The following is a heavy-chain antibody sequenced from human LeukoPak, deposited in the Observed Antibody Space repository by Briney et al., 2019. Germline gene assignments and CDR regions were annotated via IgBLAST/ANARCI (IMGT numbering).Heavy chain of an antibody. CDR2: IYYSGST. V-gene: IGHV4-59*08. D-gene: IGHD4-17*01. Sequence: SETLSLTCTVSGGSISSYYWSWIRQPPGKGLVWIGYIYYSGSTNYNPSLKSRVTISVDTYKNQFSLKLSSVTAADTAVYYCARQIRDAFDIWGQGTMVTVSS. J-gene: IGHJ3*02. CDR3: ARQIRDAFDI. CDR1: GGSISSYY.